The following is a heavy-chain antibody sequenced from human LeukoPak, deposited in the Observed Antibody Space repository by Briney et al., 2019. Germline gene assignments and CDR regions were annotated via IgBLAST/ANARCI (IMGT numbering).Heavy chain of an antibody. D-gene: IGHD4-17*01. CDR2: IGSGGTNM. Sequence: TGGSLRLSCAASGFRFSDYFMTWIRQAPGRGLEWVANIGSGGTNMYYADSVGGRFTISRDNFKNSLYLQMDSLRAEDTAVYYCARDLGYGDYGGYWGQGTLVTVSS. CDR1: GFRFSDYF. CDR3: ARDLGYGDYGGY. V-gene: IGHV3-11*01. J-gene: IGHJ4*02.